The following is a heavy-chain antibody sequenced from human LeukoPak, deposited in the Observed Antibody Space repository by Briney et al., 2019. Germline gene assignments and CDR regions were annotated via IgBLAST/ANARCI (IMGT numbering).Heavy chain of an antibody. CDR3: ARGHSDIWYSLGH. V-gene: IGHV1-2*02. J-gene: IGHJ4*02. CDR1: GYTFTGYY. D-gene: IGHD1-26*01. Sequence: RASVKVSCKASGYTFTGYYIHWVRQASGQGLEWVAWINPNSGGTKYSQQFQGRVTLTRDTSISTAYMELSRLTSDDTAVYYCARGHSDIWYSLGHWGQGTLVTVSA. CDR2: INPNSGGT.